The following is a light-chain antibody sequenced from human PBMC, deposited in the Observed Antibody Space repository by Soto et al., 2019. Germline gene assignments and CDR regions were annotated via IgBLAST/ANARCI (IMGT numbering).Light chain of an antibody. J-gene: IGKJ1*01. CDR1: QSISSW. CDR2: KAS. Sequence: QMTQSPFTLSASVGDRVTITCRASQSISSWLAWYQQKPGKAPKLLIYKASTLKSGVPSRFSGSGSGTEFTLTISSLQPDDFATYYCQHYNSYSEAFGQGTQLDIK. V-gene: IGKV1-5*03. CDR3: QHYNSYSEA.